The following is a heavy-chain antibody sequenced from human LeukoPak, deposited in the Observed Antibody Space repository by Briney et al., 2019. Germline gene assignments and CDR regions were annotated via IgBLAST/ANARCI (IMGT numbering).Heavy chain of an antibody. CDR1: GFTFDDYA. Sequence: GGSLRLSCAASGFTFDDYAMHWVRQAPGKGLEWVSLISWDGGSTYYADSVKGRFTISRDNSKNSLYLQMNSLRAEDTALYYCAKDGGYFDWLFCFDYWGQGTLVTVSS. V-gene: IGHV3-43D*04. CDR3: AKDGGYFDWLFCFDY. J-gene: IGHJ4*02. CDR2: ISWDGGST. D-gene: IGHD3-9*01.